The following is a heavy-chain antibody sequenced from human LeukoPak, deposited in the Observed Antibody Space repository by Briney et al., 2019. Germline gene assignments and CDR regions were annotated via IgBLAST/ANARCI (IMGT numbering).Heavy chain of an antibody. CDR3: ARGHGDNEDNWFDP. CDR1: GGSFSGYY. CDR2: INHSGST. D-gene: IGHD4-17*01. J-gene: IGHJ5*02. V-gene: IGHV4-34*01. Sequence: SETLSLTCAVYGGSFSGYYWSWIRQPPGKGLEWIGEINHSGSTNYNPSLKSRVTISVDTSKNQFSLKLSSVTAADTAVYYCARGHGDNEDNWFDPWGQGTLVTVSS.